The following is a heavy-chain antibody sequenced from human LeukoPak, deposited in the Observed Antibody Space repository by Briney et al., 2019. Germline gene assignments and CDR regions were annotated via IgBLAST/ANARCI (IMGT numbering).Heavy chain of an antibody. CDR3: ARESVGYSRRLNY. J-gene: IGHJ4*02. CDR1: GYTLSVYH. D-gene: IGHD6-13*01. V-gene: IGHV1-2*02. CDR2: INPNSGDT. Sequence: ASVKVSCKASGYTLSVYHLHWVRQAPGQGLEWMGWINPNSGDTNYAQTFQGRVTMTGDTSISTAYMELSRLRSDDTAVYYCARESVGYSRRLNYWGQGTLVTVSS.